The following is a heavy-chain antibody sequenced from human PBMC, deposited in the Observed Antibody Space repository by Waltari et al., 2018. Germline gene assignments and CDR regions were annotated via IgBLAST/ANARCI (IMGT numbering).Heavy chain of an antibody. CDR2: ISGSGGST. CDR3: AIHGVMIVVPGLDY. V-gene: IGHV3-23*01. CDR1: GFTFSSYA. Sequence: GGGLVQPGGSLRLSCAASGFTFSSYAMSWVRQAPGKGLEWVSAISGSGGSTYYADSVKGRFTISRDNSKNTLYLQMNSLRAEDTAVYYCAIHGVMIVVPGLDYWGQGTLVTVSS. J-gene: IGHJ4*02. D-gene: IGHD3-22*01.